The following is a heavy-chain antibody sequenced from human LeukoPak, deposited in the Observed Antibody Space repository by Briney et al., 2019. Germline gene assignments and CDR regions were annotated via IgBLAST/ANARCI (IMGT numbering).Heavy chain of an antibody. Sequence: ASVKVSCKASGYTFTSYDINWVRQATGQGLEWMGWMNPNSGNTGYAQKFQGRVTMTRNTSISTAYMELSSLRSEDTAVYYCARDRGYSNPWSYYYGMDVWGQGTTVTVSS. CDR3: ARDRGYSNPWSYYYGMDV. CDR2: MNPNSGNT. V-gene: IGHV1-8*01. CDR1: GYTFTSYD. D-gene: IGHD4-11*01. J-gene: IGHJ6*02.